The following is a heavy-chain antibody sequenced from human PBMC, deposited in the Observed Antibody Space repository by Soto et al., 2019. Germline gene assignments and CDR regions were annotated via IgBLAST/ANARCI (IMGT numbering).Heavy chain of an antibody. D-gene: IGHD3-10*01. V-gene: IGHV1-69*02. J-gene: IGHJ4*02. CDR2: IIPMLGMS. CDR1: AGTFSSYT. CDR3: ATGYGSGSRAFDH. Sequence: QVQLVQSGAEVKKPGSSVRVSCKASAGTFSSYTINWVRQAPGQGLEWMGRIIPMLGMSNYALRCQGRVTSTAEKSTTTAYRELTSLGSGDTAAYYCATGYGSGSRAFDHWGQGTLVTVSS.